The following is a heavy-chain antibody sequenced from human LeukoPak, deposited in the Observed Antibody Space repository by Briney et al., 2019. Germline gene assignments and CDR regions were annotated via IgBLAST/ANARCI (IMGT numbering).Heavy chain of an antibody. D-gene: IGHD4-17*01. CDR2: ISSSSSYI. CDR1: GFTFSSYS. Sequence: GWSLTLSCAASGFTFSSYSMNWVRPAPGKGLEWVSSISSSSSYIYYADSVKGRFTIPRDNAKNSLYLQMNSLKAEGPAVYYCARARYGDNFDYWGQGTLVTVSS. CDR3: ARARYGDNFDY. J-gene: IGHJ4*02. V-gene: IGHV3-21*04.